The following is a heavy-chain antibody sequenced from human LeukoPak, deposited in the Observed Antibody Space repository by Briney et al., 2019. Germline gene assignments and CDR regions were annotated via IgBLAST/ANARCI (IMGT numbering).Heavy chain of an antibody. CDR1: GYSISSGYY. CDR3: ARQRRAIFGSGKWFDP. D-gene: IGHD3-3*01. Sequence: SVTLSLTCAVSGYSISSGYYWGWIRQPPGKGLEWIGSIYHSGSTYYNPSLKSRDTISVDTSKNQFSLKLSSVTAADTAVYYCARQRRAIFGSGKWFDPWGQGTLVTVSS. CDR2: IYHSGST. J-gene: IGHJ5*02. V-gene: IGHV4-38-2*01.